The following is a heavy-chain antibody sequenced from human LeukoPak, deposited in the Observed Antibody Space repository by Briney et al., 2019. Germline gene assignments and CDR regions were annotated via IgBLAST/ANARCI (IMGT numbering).Heavy chain of an antibody. D-gene: IGHD6-19*01. CDR2: ISYDGSNK. CDR3: AKGRRIAVAGTSGKYYFDY. CDR1: GFTFSSYA. J-gene: IGHJ4*02. Sequence: PGGSLRLSCAASGFTFSSYAMHWVRQAPGKGLEWVAVISYDGSNKYYADSVKGRFTISRDNSKNTLYLQMNSLRAEDTAVYYCAKGRRIAVAGTSGKYYFDYWGQGTLVTVSS. V-gene: IGHV3-30-3*01.